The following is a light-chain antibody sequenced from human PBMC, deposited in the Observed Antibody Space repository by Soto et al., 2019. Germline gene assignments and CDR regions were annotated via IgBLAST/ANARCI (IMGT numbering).Light chain of an antibody. V-gene: IGLV1-44*01. J-gene: IGLJ3*02. CDR1: SANLARNS. CDR2: KTD. Sequence: QSVLTQPPSASGNPGQRVTISCSGSSANLARNSVNWYQQFPGTAPKLLIHKTDQRPSGVPDRFSGSKSGTSASLAITGLQSEDEGDYYCASWDDSLNIWVFGVGTKLTVL. CDR3: ASWDDSLNIWV.